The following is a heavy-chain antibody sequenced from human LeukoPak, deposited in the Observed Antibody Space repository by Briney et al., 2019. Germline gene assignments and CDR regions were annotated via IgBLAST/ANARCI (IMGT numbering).Heavy chain of an antibody. Sequence: GGSLRLSCTTSGFAFDDFAMSWVRQPAGKGLEWVGFIRRRAYGGAAEYAASVKGRFIISRDDSKGIAYLQMNSLKTEDTAVYYCSGNGLVDFDYWGQGSRVIVSP. CDR1: GFAFDDFA. D-gene: IGHD1-14*01. J-gene: IGHJ4*02. CDR3: SGNGLVDFDY. CDR2: IRRRAYGGAA. V-gene: IGHV3-49*04.